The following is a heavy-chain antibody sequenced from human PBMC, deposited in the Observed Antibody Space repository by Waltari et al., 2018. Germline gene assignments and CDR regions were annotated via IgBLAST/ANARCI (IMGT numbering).Heavy chain of an antibody. D-gene: IGHD7-27*01. CDR1: GYSISSGYY. CDR3: ARAGANWDLFDY. CDR2: IYHSGST. Sequence: QVQLQESGPGLVKPSETLSLTCTVSGYSISSGYYWGWIRQPPGKGLEWIGSIYHSGSTYSNPSLKSRVTISVDTSKNQFSLKLSSVTAADTAVYYCARAGANWDLFDYWGQGTLVTVSS. V-gene: IGHV4-38-2*02. J-gene: IGHJ4*02.